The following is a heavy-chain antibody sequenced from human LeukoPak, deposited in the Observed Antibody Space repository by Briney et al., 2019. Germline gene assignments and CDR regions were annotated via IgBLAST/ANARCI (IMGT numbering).Heavy chain of an antibody. V-gene: IGHV1-8*03. CDR1: GYTFTSYD. J-gene: IGHJ4*02. CDR3: ARVGGYCSGGSCYSIGY. Sequence: GASVKVSCKASGYTFTSYDINWVRQATGQGLEWMGWMNPNSGNTGYAQKFQGRVTITRNTSISTTYMELSSLRSEETAVYYCARVGGYCSGGSCYSIGYWGEGTLVTVSS. CDR2: MNPNSGNT. D-gene: IGHD2-15*01.